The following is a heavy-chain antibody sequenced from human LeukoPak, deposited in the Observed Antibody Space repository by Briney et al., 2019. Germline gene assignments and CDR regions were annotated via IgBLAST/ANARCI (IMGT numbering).Heavy chain of an antibody. V-gene: IGHV3-21*01. CDR3: AREGELTSVDS. D-gene: IGHD1-14*01. J-gene: IGHJ5*01. CDR2: ISSNTRDI. Sequence: GGSLRLSCAASGFAFGSYTMIWVRQAPGKGLEWVSSISSNTRDIYYTDSVKGRFTVSRDNAKKSLYLQMSSLRVEDTAVYYCAREGELTSVDSWGQGTLVSVSS. CDR1: GFAFGSYT.